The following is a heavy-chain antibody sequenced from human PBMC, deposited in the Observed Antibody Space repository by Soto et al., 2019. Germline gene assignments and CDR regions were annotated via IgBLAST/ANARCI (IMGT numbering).Heavy chain of an antibody. Sequence: SQTLSLTCAISGDSVCISSVTWNWIRQSPSRGLEWLGRTYYRSKWYNDYAESVKSRITINPDTSKNQFSLHLNSVTPEDTAVYYCVRLIGNSWLDFWGQGTLVTVSS. D-gene: IGHD1-26*01. V-gene: IGHV6-1*01. CDR1: GDSVCISSVT. CDR2: TYYRSKWYN. CDR3: VRLIGNSWLDF. J-gene: IGHJ5*01.